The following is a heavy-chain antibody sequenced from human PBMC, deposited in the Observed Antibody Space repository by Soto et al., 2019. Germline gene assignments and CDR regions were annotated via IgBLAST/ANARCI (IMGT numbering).Heavy chain of an antibody. CDR3: ARRRYHYYGSGSYPNWFDP. V-gene: IGHV2-5*02. CDR1: GFSLSTSGVG. Sequence: QITLKESGPTLVKPTQTLTLTCTFSGFSLSTSGVGVGWIRQPPGKALEWLALIYWDDDKRYSPSLKSRLTITKDTSKNQVVLTMTNMDPVDTATYYCARRRYHYYGSGSYPNWFDPWGQGTLVTVSS. CDR2: IYWDDDK. J-gene: IGHJ5*02. D-gene: IGHD3-10*01.